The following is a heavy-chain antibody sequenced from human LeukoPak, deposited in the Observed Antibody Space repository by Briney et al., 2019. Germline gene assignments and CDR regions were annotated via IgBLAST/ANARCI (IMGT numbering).Heavy chain of an antibody. D-gene: IGHD2-15*01. CDR1: GFTFSSYW. J-gene: IGHJ4*02. V-gene: IGHV3-7*01. Sequence: GGSLRLSCAASGFTFSSYWMSWVRQAPGKGLGWVANIKHDGREKYYVDSVKGRFTISRDNAKNSLYLQMNSLRAEDTAVYYCARDIDCSGGSCYLIDYWGQGTLVTVSS. CDR2: IKHDGREK. CDR3: ARDIDCSGGSCYLIDY.